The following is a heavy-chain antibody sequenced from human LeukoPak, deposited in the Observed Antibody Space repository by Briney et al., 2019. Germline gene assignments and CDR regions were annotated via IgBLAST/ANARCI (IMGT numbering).Heavy chain of an antibody. CDR2: IIPIFGTA. Sequence: ASVKVSCKASGGTFSSYAISWVRQAPGHGLEWIGGIIPIFGTANYAQKFQGRVTITTDESTSTAYMELSSLRSEDTAVYYCASQGSRDGYNYPLFRWGQGTLVTVSS. CDR1: GGTFSSYA. V-gene: IGHV1-69*05. D-gene: IGHD5-24*01. J-gene: IGHJ4*02. CDR3: ASQGSRDGYNYPLFR.